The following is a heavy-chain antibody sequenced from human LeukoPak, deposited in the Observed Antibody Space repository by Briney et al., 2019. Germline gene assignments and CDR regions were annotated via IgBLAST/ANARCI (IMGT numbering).Heavy chain of an antibody. J-gene: IGHJ4*02. CDR1: GGSISSGDYY. D-gene: IGHD2-21*02. CDR2: IYYSGST. Sequence: SETLSLTCTVSGGSISSGDYYWSWIRQPPGKGLEWIGYIYYSGSTYYNPSLKSRVTISVDTSKNQFSLKLSSVTAADTAVYYCARFVVETAIFYFDYWGQGTLVTVSS. CDR3: ARFVVETAIFYFDY. V-gene: IGHV4-30-4*01.